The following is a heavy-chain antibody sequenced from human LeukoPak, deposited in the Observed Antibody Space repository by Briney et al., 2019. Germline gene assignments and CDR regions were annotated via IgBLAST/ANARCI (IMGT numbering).Heavy chain of an antibody. D-gene: IGHD6-13*01. CDR2: IYYTGGT. CDR1: GGSISSYY. Sequence: SETLSLTCTVSGGSISSYYWSWIRQPPGKGLEWIGYIYYTGGTNYNPSLKSRVTISVDTSKTQFSLKLRSVTAADTAVYYCARSIYSSSWYWFDPWGQGTLVTVSS. J-gene: IGHJ5*02. CDR3: ARSIYSSSWYWFDP. V-gene: IGHV4-59*01.